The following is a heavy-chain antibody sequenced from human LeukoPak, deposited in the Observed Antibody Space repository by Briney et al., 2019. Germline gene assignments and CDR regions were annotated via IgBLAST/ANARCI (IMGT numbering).Heavy chain of an antibody. CDR3: AKDPVNYYGSGSSGYFDY. CDR2: ISGSGGST. V-gene: IGHV3-23*01. CDR1: GFTFSSYA. D-gene: IGHD3-10*01. J-gene: IGHJ4*02. Sequence: GGSLRLSCAASGFTFSSYAMSWVRQAPGKGLEWVSAISGSGGSTYYADSVKGRFTISRDNSKNTLYLQMNSLRAEDTAVYYCAKDPVNYYGSGSSGYFDYWGQGTLATVSS.